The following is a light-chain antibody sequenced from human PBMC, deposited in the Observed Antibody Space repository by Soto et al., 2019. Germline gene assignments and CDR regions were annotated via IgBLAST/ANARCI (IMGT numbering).Light chain of an antibody. CDR1: QSLNTD. J-gene: IGKJ5*01. CDR2: GAS. V-gene: IGKV3-15*01. Sequence: EILMTQSPDSLSVSPGETATLSCRASQSLNTDLAWYQQKPGQAPRLLLYGASTRATAISTRFSGGGSGTEFTLTISGLQSEDSAVYYCQQYKSWPPITFGQGTRLEI. CDR3: QQYKSWPPIT.